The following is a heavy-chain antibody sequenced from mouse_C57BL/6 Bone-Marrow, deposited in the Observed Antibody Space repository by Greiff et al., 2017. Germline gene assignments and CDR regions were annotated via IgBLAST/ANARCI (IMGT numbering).Heavy chain of an antibody. V-gene: IGHV1-26*01. CDR1: GYTFTDYY. D-gene: IGHD1-1*01. CDR3: ARGPITTVVFDY. CDR2: INPNNGGT. J-gene: IGHJ2*01. Sequence: VQLQQSGTELVKPGASVKISCKASGYTFTDYYMNWVKQSHGKSLEWIGDINPNNGGTSYNQKFKGKATLTVDKSSSTAYMELRSLTSEDSAVYYCARGPITTVVFDYWGQGTTLTVSS.